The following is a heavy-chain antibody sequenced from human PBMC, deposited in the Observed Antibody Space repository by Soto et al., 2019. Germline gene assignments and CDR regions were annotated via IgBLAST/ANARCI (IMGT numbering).Heavy chain of an antibody. CDR2: ISGSGGST. J-gene: IGHJ5*02. Sequence: GGSLRLSCAASGFTFSSYAMSWVRQAPGKGLEWVSAISGSGGSTYYADSVRGRFTISRDNSKNTLYLQMNSLRAEDTAVYYCAKDPRYYGSGSYFTSSSLNWFDPWGQGTLVTVSS. V-gene: IGHV3-23*01. D-gene: IGHD3-10*01. CDR1: GFTFSSYA. CDR3: AKDPRYYGSGSYFTSSSLNWFDP.